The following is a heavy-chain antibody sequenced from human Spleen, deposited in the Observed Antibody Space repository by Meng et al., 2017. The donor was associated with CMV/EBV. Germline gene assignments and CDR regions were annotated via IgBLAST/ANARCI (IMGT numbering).Heavy chain of an antibody. CDR1: GFTFSSYE. D-gene: IGHD3-3*01. Sequence: GGSLRLSCAASGFTFSSYEMNWVRQAPGKGLEWVSYISSSGSIIYYADSVKGRFTISRDNSKNTLYLQMNSLRAEDTAVYYCARGVGHFGVVTDYWGQGTLVTVSS. V-gene: IGHV3-48*03. J-gene: IGHJ4*02. CDR2: ISSSGSII. CDR3: ARGVGHFGVVTDY.